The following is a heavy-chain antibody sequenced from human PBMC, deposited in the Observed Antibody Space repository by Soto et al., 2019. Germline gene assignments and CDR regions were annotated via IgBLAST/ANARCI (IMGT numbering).Heavy chain of an antibody. CDR3: ARAIRGYSSSWYFDY. V-gene: IGHV3-33*01. Sequence: QVQLVESGGGVVQPGRSLRLSCAASGFTFSSYGMHWVRQAPGKGLEWVAVIWYDGSNKYYADSVKGRFTISRDNSKNTLYLQMNSLRAEDTAVYYCARAIRGYSSSWYFDYWGQGTLVTVSS. CDR1: GFTFSSYG. J-gene: IGHJ4*02. D-gene: IGHD6-13*01. CDR2: IWYDGSNK.